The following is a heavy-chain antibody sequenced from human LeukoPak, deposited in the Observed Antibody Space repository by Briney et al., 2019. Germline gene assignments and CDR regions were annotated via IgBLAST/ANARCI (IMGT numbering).Heavy chain of an antibody. J-gene: IGHJ4*02. D-gene: IGHD3-22*01. CDR3: AKGSYYDSSGSFYFDY. CDR1: GFTFSSYA. CDR2: ISGSGDNT. Sequence: GGSLRLSCAASGFTFSSYAMSWVRQAPGKGLEWVSGISGSGDNTYYADSVKGRFPISRHNSKNTLYVQVNSLGTEDTAAYYCAKGSYYDSSGSFYFDYWGQGTLVTVS. V-gene: IGHV3-23*01.